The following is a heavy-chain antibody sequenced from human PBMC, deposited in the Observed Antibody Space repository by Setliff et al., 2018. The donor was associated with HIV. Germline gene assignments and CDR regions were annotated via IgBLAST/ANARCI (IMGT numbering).Heavy chain of an antibody. CDR1: GDSISSGNYC. J-gene: IGHJ2*01. D-gene: IGHD3-9*01. Sequence: KPSETLSLTCTFSGDSISSGNYCWSWIRQPAGKGLEWIGRIYSTGSTNYNPSLKSRVTISSDTSKNLFSLKLTTVTAADAAVYYCTRDTGYILSGYRPHWYFDLWGRGTLVTVSS. CDR2: IYSTGST. V-gene: IGHV4-61*02. CDR3: TRDTGYILSGYRPHWYFDL.